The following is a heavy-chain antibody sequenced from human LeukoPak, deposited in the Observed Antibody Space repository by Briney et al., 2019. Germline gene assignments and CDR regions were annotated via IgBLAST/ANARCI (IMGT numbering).Heavy chain of an antibody. V-gene: IGHV4-30-4*08. D-gene: IGHD3-10*01. J-gene: IGHJ4*02. CDR1: GGSISSNDYY. CDR2: IYYSGST. Sequence: SETLSLTCTVSGGSISSNDYYWSWIRQPPGKGLEWIGYIYYSGSTYYNPSLKSRVTISVDTSKNQFSLKLSSVTAADTAVYYCARYQHYYGSGSHTPYFDYWGQGTLVTVSS. CDR3: ARYQHYYGSGSHTPYFDY.